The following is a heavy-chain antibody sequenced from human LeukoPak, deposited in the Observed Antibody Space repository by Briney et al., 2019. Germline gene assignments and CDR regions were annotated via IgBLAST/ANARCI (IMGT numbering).Heavy chain of an antibody. D-gene: IGHD6-13*01. J-gene: IGHJ5*02. CDR3: ARDRAAAGLNNWFDP. CDR1: GYTLTELS. V-gene: IGHV1-69*13. Sequence: SVKVSCKVSGYTLTELSMHWVRQAPGQGLEWMGGIVPIFGTADYAQKFQGRVTITADESTSTAYMELSSLRSEDTAVYYCARDRAAAGLNNWFDPWGQGTRVTVSS. CDR2: IVPIFGTA.